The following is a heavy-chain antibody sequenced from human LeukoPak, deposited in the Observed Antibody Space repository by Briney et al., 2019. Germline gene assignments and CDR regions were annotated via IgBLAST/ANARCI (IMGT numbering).Heavy chain of an antibody. J-gene: IGHJ4*02. CDR2: IYYSGST. V-gene: IGHV4-59*01. CDR1: GGSISSYY. Sequence: SETLSLTCTVSGGSISSYYWSWIRQPPGKGLEWIGYIYYSGSTNYNPSLKSRVTISVDTSKNQFSLKLSSVTAAGTAVYYCARARDYGLPDYWGQGTLVTVSS. D-gene: IGHD4-17*01. CDR3: ARARDYGLPDY.